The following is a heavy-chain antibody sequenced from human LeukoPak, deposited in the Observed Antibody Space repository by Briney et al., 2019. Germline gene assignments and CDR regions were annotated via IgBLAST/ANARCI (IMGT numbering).Heavy chain of an antibody. D-gene: IGHD6-19*01. CDR3: ARGTGWPQFDY. J-gene: IGHJ4*02. V-gene: IGHV6-1*01. CDR1: GDSVSRDSIA. Sequence: SQTLSLTCAISGDSVSRDSIAWNWIRQSPSRGLEWLGRTYYKSAWYNDYAVSVKGRIIINPDTSKNQFSLQLNSVTPDDTAVYYCARGTGWPQFDYWGQGRLVTVSS. CDR2: TYYKSAWYN.